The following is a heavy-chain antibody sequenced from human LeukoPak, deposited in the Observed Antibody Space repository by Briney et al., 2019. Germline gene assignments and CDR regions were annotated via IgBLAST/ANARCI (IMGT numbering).Heavy chain of an antibody. V-gene: IGHV3-21*01. Sequence: GGSLRLSCAASGFTFSSYSMNWVRQAPGKGLEWLSSISSSSSYIYYADSVKGRFTISRDNAKNSLYLQMNSLRAEDTAVYYCARDRGIGSSSWYPLDYWGQGTLVTVSS. D-gene: IGHD6-13*01. CDR3: ARDRGIGSSSWYPLDY. J-gene: IGHJ4*02. CDR2: ISSSSSYI. CDR1: GFTFSSYS.